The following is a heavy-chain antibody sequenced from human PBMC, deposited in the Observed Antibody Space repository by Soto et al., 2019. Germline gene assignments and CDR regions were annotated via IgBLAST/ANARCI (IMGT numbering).Heavy chain of an antibody. D-gene: IGHD5-12*01. CDR3: ARDQWIIVSYGMDV. CDR2: IGPESGAT. V-gene: IGHV1-2*02. J-gene: IGHJ6*02. CDR1: GYTFTGHY. Sequence: ASVKVSCKASGYTFTGHYIHWVRQAPEQGPEWMGEIGPESGATRYAQKFQGRVTMTRDMSITTVYMELSSLRSEDTAVYYCARDQWIIVSYGMDVWGQGTTVTVSS.